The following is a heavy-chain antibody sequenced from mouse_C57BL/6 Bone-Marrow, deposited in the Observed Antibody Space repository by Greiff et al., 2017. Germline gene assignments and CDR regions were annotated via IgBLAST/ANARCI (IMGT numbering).Heavy chain of an antibody. D-gene: IGHD2-10*01. Sequence: EVQLQESGPGLVKPSQSLSLTCSVTGYSITSGYYWNWIRQFPGNKLEWMGYISYDGSNNYNPSLKNRISITRDTSKNQFFLKWNSVTTEDTATYYCASLLLAYWGQGTLVTVSA. CDR3: ASLLLAY. V-gene: IGHV3-6*01. CDR1: GYSITSGYY. CDR2: ISYDGSN. J-gene: IGHJ3*01.